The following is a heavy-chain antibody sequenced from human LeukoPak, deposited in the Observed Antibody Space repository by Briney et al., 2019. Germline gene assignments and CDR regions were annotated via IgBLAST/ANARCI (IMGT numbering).Heavy chain of an antibody. CDR1: GFTFSSYA. CDR3: ATGSTLGYCSSTSCPLDY. Sequence: GGSLRLSCAASGFTFSSYAISWVRQAPGKGLEWVSAISGSGGSTYYADSVKGRFTISRDNSKNTLYLQMNSLRAEDTAVYYCATGSTLGYCSSTSCPLDYWGQGTLVTVSS. CDR2: ISGSGGST. D-gene: IGHD2-2*01. V-gene: IGHV3-23*01. J-gene: IGHJ4*02.